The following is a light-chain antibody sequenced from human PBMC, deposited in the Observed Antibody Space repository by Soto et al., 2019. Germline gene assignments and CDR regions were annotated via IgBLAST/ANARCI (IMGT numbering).Light chain of an antibody. CDR2: DAS. Sequence: EIVLTQSPGTLSLSPGERATLSCRASQSVSSSFLAWYQQRPGQAPRLLIYDASNRATGIPARFSGSGPGTDFTLTISSLEPEDFAVYYCQQRSNWPPITFGQGTRLENK. J-gene: IGKJ5*01. V-gene: IGKV3D-11*02. CDR1: QSVSSSF. CDR3: QQRSNWPPIT.